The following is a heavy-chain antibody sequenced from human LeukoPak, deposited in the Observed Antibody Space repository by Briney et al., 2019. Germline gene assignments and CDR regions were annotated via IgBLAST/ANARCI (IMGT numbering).Heavy chain of an antibody. D-gene: IGHD3-22*01. Sequence: GGSLRLSRAASGFTFSSYAMSWVRQAPGKGVEWVSIISGSGADTYYADSVKGRFTISRDNSKNTLYLQMNSLRAEDTAIYYCAKDRLEHYYDSTDCWGQGTLVTVSS. CDR1: GFTFSSYA. CDR3: AKDRLEHYYDSTDC. V-gene: IGHV3-23*01. CDR2: ISGSGADT. J-gene: IGHJ4*02.